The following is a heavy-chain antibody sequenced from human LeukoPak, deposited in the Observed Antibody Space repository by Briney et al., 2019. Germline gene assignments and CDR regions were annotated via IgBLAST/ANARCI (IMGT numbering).Heavy chain of an antibody. J-gene: IGHJ2*01. Sequence: WGSLTLSCAASEFTLSSHDMHWVRQVTGKGLEWVSAIAIAGDTYYAGSVKGRFTISRENAKNSLYLQMNSLRAGDTAVYYCTREIIVATDAWYFDLWGRGTLVTVSS. CDR1: EFTLSSHD. D-gene: IGHD5-12*01. CDR2: IAIAGDT. CDR3: TREIIVATDAWYFDL. V-gene: IGHV3-13*04.